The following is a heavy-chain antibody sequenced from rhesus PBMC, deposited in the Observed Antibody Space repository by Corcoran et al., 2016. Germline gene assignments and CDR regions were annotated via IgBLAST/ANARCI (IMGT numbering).Heavy chain of an antibody. CDR2: ISCSGGRA. D-gene: IGHD4-29*01. CDR3: ARVSVAGWYFDI. J-gene: IGHJ2*01. V-gene: IGHV4-173*01. Sequence: QLQLQESGPGLVKPSETLSLTCAVSGGSIIINWWSWIRHPPGKGLEVIGRISCSGGRASYNPSLKSRVTSSTDTAKSHLSLKLISVTAADTAVYYCARVSVAGWYFDIWGPGTPITISS. CDR1: GGSIIINW.